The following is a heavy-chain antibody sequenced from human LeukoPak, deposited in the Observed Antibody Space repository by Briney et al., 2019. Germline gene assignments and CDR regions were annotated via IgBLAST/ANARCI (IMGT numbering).Heavy chain of an antibody. CDR1: GGSISSYY. CDR2: IYYSENT. CDR3: ARYSGTSAN. Sequence: SETLSLTCTVSGGSISSYYWSGIRQPPGKGLEWIGYIYYSENTNYNPSLKSRVTISVDTSKNQFSLKLSSVTAADTAVYYCARYSGTSANWGQGTLVTVSS. V-gene: IGHV4-59*01. D-gene: IGHD1-26*01. J-gene: IGHJ4*02.